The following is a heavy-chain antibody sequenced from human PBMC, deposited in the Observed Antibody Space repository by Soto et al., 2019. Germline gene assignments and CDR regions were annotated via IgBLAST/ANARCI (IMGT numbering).Heavy chain of an antibody. V-gene: IGHV3-23*01. D-gene: IGHD3-22*01. J-gene: IGHJ3*02. CDR2: ISGSGGST. CDR3: ASGVTMIVVVITEGTDAFDI. CDR1: GFTFSSYA. Sequence: PGGSLRLSCAASGFTFSSYAMSWVRQAPGKGLEWVSAISGSGGSTYYADSVKGRFTISRDNSKNTLYLQMNSLRAEDTAVYYFASGVTMIVVVITEGTDAFDIWGQGTMVTVSS.